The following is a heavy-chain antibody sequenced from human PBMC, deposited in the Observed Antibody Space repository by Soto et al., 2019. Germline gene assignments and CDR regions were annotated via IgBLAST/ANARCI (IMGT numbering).Heavy chain of an antibody. J-gene: IGHJ4*02. Sequence: PGGSLRLSCTASGFSLGSSWMSWVRHAPGKGLEWLATIKTDASEKKYMDSVRGRFTVSRDNAKNSLYLQMNSLRAEDTAVYYCAKTYYDFWSGYYPIDYWGQGTLVTVSS. D-gene: IGHD3-3*01. V-gene: IGHV3-7*01. CDR3: AKTYYDFWSGYYPIDY. CDR1: GFSLGSSW. CDR2: IKTDASEK.